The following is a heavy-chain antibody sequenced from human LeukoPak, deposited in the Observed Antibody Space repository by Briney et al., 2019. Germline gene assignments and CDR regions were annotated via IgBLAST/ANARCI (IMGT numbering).Heavy chain of an antibody. CDR2: IYYSGST. Sequence: SETLSLTCAVYGGSFSGYYWSWIRQPPGKGLEWIGYIYYSGSTNYNPSLKSRVTISVDASKNQFSLKLSSVTAADTAVYYCARSTMVRGVIYGNDYWGQGTLVTVSS. V-gene: IGHV4-59*01. J-gene: IGHJ4*02. CDR3: ARSTMVRGVIYGNDY. CDR1: GGSFSGYY. D-gene: IGHD3-10*01.